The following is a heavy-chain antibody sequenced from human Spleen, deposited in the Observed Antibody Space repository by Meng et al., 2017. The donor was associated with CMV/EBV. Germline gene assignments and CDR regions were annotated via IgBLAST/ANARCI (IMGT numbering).Heavy chain of an antibody. CDR1: GCTLSDYS. D-gene: IGHD2-15*01. J-gene: IGHJ4*02. CDR3: ARGLSVPTPSDY. Sequence: SCEASGCTLSDYSMDWGRKAPGKGLEWVSCITSSSTYIYDADSVKGRFNISRDNAKNSVYLQMNSLSVGDTAVYFCARGLSVPTPSDYWGQGTLVTVSS. CDR2: ITSSSTYI. V-gene: IGHV3-21*01.